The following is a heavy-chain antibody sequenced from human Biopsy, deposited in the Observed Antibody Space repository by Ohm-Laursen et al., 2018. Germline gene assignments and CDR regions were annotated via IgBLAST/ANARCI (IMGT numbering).Heavy chain of an antibody. CDR1: GGSLSLSY. V-gene: IGHV4-4*08. Sequence: SDTLSLTCNVSGGSLSLSYWGWIRQPPGKGLEWIGYIYSSGGTDYNPSLKSRVTISLDTSKNQFSLTLTSVTVADAAIYYCARRPYTRDNWFDPWGQGTLVTVSS. CDR3: ARRPYTRDNWFDP. CDR2: IYSSGGT. D-gene: IGHD2-2*01. J-gene: IGHJ5*02.